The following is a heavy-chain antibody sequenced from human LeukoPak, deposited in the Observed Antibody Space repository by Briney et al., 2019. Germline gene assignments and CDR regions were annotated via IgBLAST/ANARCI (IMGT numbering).Heavy chain of an antibody. Sequence: GASVKVSCNASGYTFTSYGISWVRQAPGQGLEWMGWISADKGNTNYAKKLQGRVTMTTDTSTSTAYMELRSLRSDDTDVYYCARVGWLVRGYFDYWGQGTLVTVSS. D-gene: IGHD6-19*01. CDR1: GYTFTSYG. CDR3: ARVGWLVRGYFDY. V-gene: IGHV1-18*01. J-gene: IGHJ4*02. CDR2: ISADKGNT.